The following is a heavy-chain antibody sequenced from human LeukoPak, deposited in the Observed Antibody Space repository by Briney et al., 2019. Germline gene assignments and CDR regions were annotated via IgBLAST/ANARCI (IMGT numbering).Heavy chain of an antibody. CDR2: IYHSGST. Sequence: SETLSLTCTVSGYSVTSGFYWGWIRQPPGKGLEWIGSIYHSGSTYYKSSLKSRVTISVDTSKNQFSLKVNSVTAADTAVYYCARANYYDSSGYSRGAFDIWGQGTMVTVSS. V-gene: IGHV4-38-2*02. J-gene: IGHJ3*02. D-gene: IGHD3-22*01. CDR3: ARANYYDSSGYSRGAFDI. CDR1: GYSVTSGFY.